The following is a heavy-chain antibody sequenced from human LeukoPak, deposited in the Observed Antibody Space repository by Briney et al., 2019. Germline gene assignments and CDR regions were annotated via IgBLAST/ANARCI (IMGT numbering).Heavy chain of an antibody. D-gene: IGHD6-19*01. CDR3: ARGGRAGSGWTVAFDI. J-gene: IGHJ3*02. V-gene: IGHV1-8*01. Sequence: GASVKVSCKASGYTFTSYDINWVRQATGQGLEWMGWMNPNSGNTGYAQKFQGRVTMTRDTSTSTVYMVLSSLRSEDTAVYYCARGGRAGSGWTVAFDIWGQGTMVTVSS. CDR1: GYTFTSYD. CDR2: MNPNSGNT.